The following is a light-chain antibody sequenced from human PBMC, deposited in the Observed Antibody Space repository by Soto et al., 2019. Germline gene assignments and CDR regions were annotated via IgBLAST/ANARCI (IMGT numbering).Light chain of an antibody. CDR1: SSNIGAGFD. CDR2: GNN. Sequence: QSALTQSPSVSGAPGQSVSISCTGTSSNIGAGFDVHWYQQVPATAPKLLIYGNNNRPSGVPDRFSGSKSGTSASLAITGLQAEDEADYYCQSYDTNLSGGSVFGTRTKLTVL. J-gene: IGLJ1*01. V-gene: IGLV1-40*01. CDR3: QSYDTNLSGGSV.